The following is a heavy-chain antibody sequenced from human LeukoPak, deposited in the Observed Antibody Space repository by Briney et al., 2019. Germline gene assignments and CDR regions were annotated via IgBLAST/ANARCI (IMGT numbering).Heavy chain of an antibody. CDR3: ARDNDYYDSSGLSADAFDI. D-gene: IGHD3-22*01. CDR2: ISSSSSTI. J-gene: IGHJ3*02. CDR1: GFTFSSYS. Sequence: PGGSLRLSCAASGFTFSSYSMNWVRQAPGKGLEWVSYISSSSSTIYYADSVKGRFTISRDNAKNSLYLQMNSLRAEDTAVYYCARDNDYYDSSGLSADAFDIWGQGTMVTVSS. V-gene: IGHV3-48*04.